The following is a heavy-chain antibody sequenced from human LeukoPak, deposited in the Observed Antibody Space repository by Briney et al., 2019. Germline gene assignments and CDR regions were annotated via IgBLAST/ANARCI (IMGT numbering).Heavy chain of an antibody. J-gene: IGHJ5*02. CDR1: GGSISSYY. D-gene: IGHD5-18*01. V-gene: IGHV4-59*08. Sequence: PSETLSLTCTVSGGSISSYYWSWIRQPPGKGLEWIGYIYYSGSTNYNPSLKSRVTISVDTSKNQFSLKLSSVTAAATAVYYCATQAVDTAMVTGWFDPWGQGTLVTVSS. CDR3: ATQAVDTAMVTGWFDP. CDR2: IYYSGST.